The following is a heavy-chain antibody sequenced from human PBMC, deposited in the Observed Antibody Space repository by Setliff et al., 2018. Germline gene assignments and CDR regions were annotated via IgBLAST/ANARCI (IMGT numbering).Heavy chain of an antibody. Sequence: ASVKVSCKASGYTFTGYYMHWVRQAPGQGLEWMGWINPNSGGTNYAQKLQGRVTMTTDTSTSTAYMELRSLRSDDTAVYYCARVLFHCSRTSCYLDAFDIWGQGTMVTVSS. CDR2: INPNSGGT. CDR1: GYTFTGYY. CDR3: ARVLFHCSRTSCYLDAFDI. V-gene: IGHV1-2*02. J-gene: IGHJ3*02. D-gene: IGHD2-2*01.